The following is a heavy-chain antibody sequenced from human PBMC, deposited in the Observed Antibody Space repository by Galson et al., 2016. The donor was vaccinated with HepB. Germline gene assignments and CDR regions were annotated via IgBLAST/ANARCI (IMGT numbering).Heavy chain of an antibody. CDR3: ARELRVSYGPFDY. V-gene: IGHV3-7*01. CDR1: GFTFSSYW. D-gene: IGHD1-26*01. J-gene: IGHJ4*02. Sequence: SLRLSCAASGFTFSSYWMSWVRQAPGKGLEWVANIKEDGSGEYYVDSVKGRFTISRDNAKNSLFLQMNTLRAEDTAVYYCARELRVSYGPFDYWGQGTLVTVSS. CDR2: IKEDGSGE.